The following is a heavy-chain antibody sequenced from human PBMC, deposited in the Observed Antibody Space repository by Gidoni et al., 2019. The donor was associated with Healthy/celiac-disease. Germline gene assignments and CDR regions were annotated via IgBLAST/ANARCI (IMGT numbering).Heavy chain of an antibody. CDR2: IRSKAYGGTT. J-gene: IGHJ4*02. V-gene: IGHV3-49*03. CDR3: TRGGYSSSWHYFDY. Sequence: EVQLVESGGGLVQPVRSLRLSCTASGFTFGDYAMSWFRQAPGKGLEWVGFIRSKAYGGTTEYAASVKGRFTISRDDSKSIAYLQMNSLKTEDTAVYYCTRGGYSSSWHYFDYWGQGTLVTVSS. D-gene: IGHD6-13*01. CDR1: GFTFGDYA.